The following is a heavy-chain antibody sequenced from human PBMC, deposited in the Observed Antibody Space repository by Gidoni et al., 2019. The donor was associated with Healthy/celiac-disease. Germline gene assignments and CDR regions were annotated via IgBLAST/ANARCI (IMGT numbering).Heavy chain of an antibody. V-gene: IGHV1-2*02. Sequence: QVQPVQSGAEVKKPGASVKVSCKASGYTLTGYYMHWVGQAPGQGLEWRGWINPNSGGTNYAQKFQGRVTMARDTSTSTAYMGLSRLRSDDTAVYYCARAYSYPGIAVGGYFDYWGQGTLVTVSS. CDR1: GYTLTGYY. CDR2: INPNSGGT. D-gene: IGHD6-19*01. CDR3: ARAYSYPGIAVGGYFDY. J-gene: IGHJ4*02.